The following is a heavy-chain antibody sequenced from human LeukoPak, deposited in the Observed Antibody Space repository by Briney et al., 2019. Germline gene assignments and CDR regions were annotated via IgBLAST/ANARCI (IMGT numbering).Heavy chain of an antibody. CDR1: GFTFSSYA. Sequence: PGGSLRLSCAASGFTFSSYAMSWARQAPGKGLEWVSAISGSGGSTYYADSVKGRFTISRDNSKNTLYLQMNSLRAEDTAVYYCAKDGSYYDFWSGYYKTINWFDPWGQGTLVTVSS. D-gene: IGHD3-3*01. V-gene: IGHV3-23*01. J-gene: IGHJ5*02. CDR2: ISGSGGST. CDR3: AKDGSYYDFWSGYYKTINWFDP.